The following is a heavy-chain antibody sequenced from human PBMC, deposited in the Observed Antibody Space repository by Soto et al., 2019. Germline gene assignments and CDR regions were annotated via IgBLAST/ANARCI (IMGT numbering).Heavy chain of an antibody. Sequence: SETLSLTCTVSGGSISSGGYYWSWIRQHPGKGLEWIGYIYYSGSTYYNPSLKSRVTISVDTSKNQFSLKLSSVTAADTAVYYCARDCSSTSCVNWFDPWGQGTLVTVSS. D-gene: IGHD2-2*01. CDR2: IYYSGST. J-gene: IGHJ5*02. V-gene: IGHV4-31*03. CDR1: GGSISSGGYY. CDR3: ARDCSSTSCVNWFDP.